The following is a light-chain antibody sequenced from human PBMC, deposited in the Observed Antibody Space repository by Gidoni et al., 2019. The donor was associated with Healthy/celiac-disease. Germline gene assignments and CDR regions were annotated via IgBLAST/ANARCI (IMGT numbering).Light chain of an antibody. CDR2: GKN. CDR3: NSRDSSGNPVV. Sequence: VSVALGQTVRITCQGDSLRSYYASWYQQKPGQAPVLVIYGKNNRPSGIPDRFSGSSSGNTASLTITGAQAEDEADYYCNSRDSSGNPVVFGGGTKLTVL. J-gene: IGLJ2*01. V-gene: IGLV3-19*01. CDR1: SLRSYY.